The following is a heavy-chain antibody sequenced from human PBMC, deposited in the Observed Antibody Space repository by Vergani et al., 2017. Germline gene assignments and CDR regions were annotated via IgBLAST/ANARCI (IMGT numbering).Heavy chain of an antibody. CDR2: IHPSDSYT. V-gene: IGHV5-10-1*03. Sequence: EVQLVQSGAEVKKPGESLRISCTVSGYSFTSSWISWVRQMPGKCLYWLGRIHPSDSYTNYSPSFQGHVTISADKSISTAYLQWSSLKASDTAMYYCARRLVVAASGWFDPWGQGTLVTVSS. CDR3: ARRLVVAASGWFDP. CDR1: GYSFTSSW. J-gene: IGHJ5*02. D-gene: IGHD2-15*01.